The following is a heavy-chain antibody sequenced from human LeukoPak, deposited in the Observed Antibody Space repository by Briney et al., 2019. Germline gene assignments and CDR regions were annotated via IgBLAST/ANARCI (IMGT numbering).Heavy chain of an antibody. CDR2: FDPEDGET. D-gene: IGHD6-13*01. CDR1: GYTLTELS. V-gene: IGHV1-24*01. CDR3: ARGSRSSSWSTISY. Sequence: ASVKVSCKVSGYTLTELSMHWVRQAPGKGLEWMGGFDPEDGETIYAQKFQGRVTMTEDTSTDTAYMELSSLRSEDTAVYYCARGSRSSSWSTISYWGQGTLVTVSS. J-gene: IGHJ4*02.